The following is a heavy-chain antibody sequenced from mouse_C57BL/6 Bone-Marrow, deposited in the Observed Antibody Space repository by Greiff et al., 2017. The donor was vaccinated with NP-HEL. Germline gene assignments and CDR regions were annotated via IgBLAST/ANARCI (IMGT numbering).Heavy chain of an antibody. D-gene: IGHD2-4*01. CDR2: IDPANGNT. V-gene: IGHV14-3*01. J-gene: IGHJ3*01. Sequence: VHVKQSVAELVRPGASVKLSCTASGFNIKNTYMHWVKQRPEQGLEWIGRIDPANGNTKYAPKFQGKATITADTSSNTAYLQLSSLTSEDTSIYYCARSPYDYDKAWFAYWGQGTLVTVSA. CDR3: ARSPYDYDKAWFAY. CDR1: GFNIKNTY.